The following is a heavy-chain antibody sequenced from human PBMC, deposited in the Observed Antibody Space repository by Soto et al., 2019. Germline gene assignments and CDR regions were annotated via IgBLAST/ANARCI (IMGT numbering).Heavy chain of an antibody. CDR1: GFTFSSYA. J-gene: IGHJ4*02. Sequence: QPGGSLRLSCAASGFTFSSYAMSWVAQAPGSGLEWVSAVSGSVGSTYYADSGKGRFTISRDKSKNTLYLQMNSLRAEDTAVYYCYAGWLLSIVGSFDYWGQGTLVTVSS. V-gene: IGHV3-23*01. CDR3: YAGWLLSIVGSFDY. CDR2: VSGSVGST. D-gene: IGHD3-3*01.